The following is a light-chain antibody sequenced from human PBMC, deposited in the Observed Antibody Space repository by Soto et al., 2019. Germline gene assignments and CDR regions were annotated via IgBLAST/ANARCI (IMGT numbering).Light chain of an antibody. CDR2: TAS. CDR3: QKYNSAPLT. CDR1: QGISNS. Sequence: DIQMTQSPSSLSASVGDRVTITCRASQGISNSLAWYQQKPGKVPKLLVYTASTLQSGVPSRFSGRGFGTDFPLIITSLQPEAVATYYWQKYNSAPLTFGGGTRVEIK. J-gene: IGKJ4*01. V-gene: IGKV1-27*01.